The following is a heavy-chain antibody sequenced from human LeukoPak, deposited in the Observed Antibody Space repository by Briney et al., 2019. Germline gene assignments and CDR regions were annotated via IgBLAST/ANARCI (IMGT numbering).Heavy chain of an antibody. Sequence: ASVKVSCKVSGYTLTELSMHWVRRAPGKGLEWMGGFGPEDGETIYAQKFQGRVTMTEDTSTDTAYMELSSLRSEDTAVYYCATTYGAVAGLYYFDYWGQGTLVTVSS. CDR1: GYTLTELS. V-gene: IGHV1-24*01. CDR3: ATTYGAVAGLYYFDY. D-gene: IGHD6-19*01. CDR2: FGPEDGET. J-gene: IGHJ4*02.